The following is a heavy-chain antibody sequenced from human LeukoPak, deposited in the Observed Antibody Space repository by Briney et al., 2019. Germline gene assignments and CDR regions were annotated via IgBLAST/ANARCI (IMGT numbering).Heavy chain of an antibody. CDR3: ARSSHSGGIHSGLFYFDS. CDR1: GGSISSSSYY. J-gene: IGHJ4*02. CDR2: IYYSGST. V-gene: IGHV4-39*01. D-gene: IGHD2-15*01. Sequence: PSETLSLTCTVSGGSISSSSYYWGWIRQPPGKGLEWIGSIYYSGSTYYNPSLKSRVTISVDTSKNQFSLKLSSVTAADTAAYYCARSSHSGGIHSGLFYFDSWGQGTLVTVSS.